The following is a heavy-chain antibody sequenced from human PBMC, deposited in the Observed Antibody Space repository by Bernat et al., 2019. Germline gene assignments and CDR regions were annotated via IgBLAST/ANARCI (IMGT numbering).Heavy chain of an antibody. D-gene: IGHD3-3*01. V-gene: IGHV3-15*01. CDR1: GFSFSNAW. CDR2: IKSKSDGGTT. J-gene: IGHJ4*02. Sequence: EVQLVESGGGLVEPGGSLRLSCAASGFSFSNAWMSWVRQAPGKGLEWVGRIKSKSDGGTTDYATPVKGRFTISRDDSENTLYLQMNSLRAEDTAVYYCATLNKLRFLEWFTTMPDYWGQGTLVTVSS. CDR3: ATLNKLRFLEWFTTMPDY.